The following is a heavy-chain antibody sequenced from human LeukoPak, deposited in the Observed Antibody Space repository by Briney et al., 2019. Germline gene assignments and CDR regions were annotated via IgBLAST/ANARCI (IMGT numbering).Heavy chain of an antibody. CDR3: AKDLHSSSWYNYFQH. CDR2: ISDSGGST. D-gene: IGHD6-13*01. V-gene: IGHV3-23*01. CDR1: RFTFSNYA. J-gene: IGHJ1*01. Sequence: GGSLRLSCAASRFTFSNYAMSWVRQAPGKGLEWVSAISDSGGSTYYADSVTGRFTISRDNSKNTLYLQINSLRAEDTAVYFCAKDLHSSSWYNYFQHWGQGTLVTVSS.